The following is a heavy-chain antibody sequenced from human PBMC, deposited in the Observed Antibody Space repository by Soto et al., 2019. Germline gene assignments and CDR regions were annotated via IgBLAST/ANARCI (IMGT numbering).Heavy chain of an antibody. J-gene: IGHJ6*03. CDR2: ISAYNGNT. CDR3: ARSLFLGTGYYYMDV. Sequence: ASVKVSCKASGYTFTSYGISWVRQAPGQGLEWMGWISAYNGNTNYAQKLQGRVTMTTDTSTCTAYMELRSLRSDDTAVYYCARSLFLGTGYYYMDVWGKGTTVTVSS. V-gene: IGHV1-18*01. CDR1: GYTFTSYG. D-gene: IGHD3-16*01.